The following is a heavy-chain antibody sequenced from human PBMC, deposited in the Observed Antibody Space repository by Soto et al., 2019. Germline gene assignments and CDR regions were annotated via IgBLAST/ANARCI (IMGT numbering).Heavy chain of an antibody. V-gene: IGHV3-30-3*01. D-gene: IGHD2-2*01. J-gene: IGHJ4*02. CDR3: ARDYVVRERWLTIGYYFDY. Sequence: GGSLRLSCAASGFTFSSYAMHWVRQAPGKGLEWVAVISYDGSNKYYADSVKGRFTISRDNSKNTLYLQMNSLRAEDTAVYYCARDYVVRERWLTIGYYFDYWGQGTLVTVSS. CDR1: GFTFSSYA. CDR2: ISYDGSNK.